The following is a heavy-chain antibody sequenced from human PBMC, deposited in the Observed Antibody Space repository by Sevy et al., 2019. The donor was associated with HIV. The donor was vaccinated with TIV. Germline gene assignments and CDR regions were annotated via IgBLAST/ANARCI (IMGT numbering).Heavy chain of an antibody. Sequence: GGSLRLSCAASGFTFSNAWMSWVRQAPGKGLEWVGRIKSKTDGGTTDYAAPVKGRFTISRDDSKNTLYLQMNSLKTEDTAVYYCTTSKYYDYVWGSYRFDYWGQGTLVTVSS. CDR2: IKSKTDGGTT. CDR3: TTSKYYDYVWGSYRFDY. J-gene: IGHJ4*02. V-gene: IGHV3-15*01. CDR1: GFTFSNAW. D-gene: IGHD3-16*02.